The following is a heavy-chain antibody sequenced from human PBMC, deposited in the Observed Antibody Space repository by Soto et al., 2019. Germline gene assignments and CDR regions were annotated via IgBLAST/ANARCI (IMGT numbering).Heavy chain of an antibody. V-gene: IGHV4-59*08. J-gene: IGHJ4*01. CDR3: ARLGGYYQAFDQ. D-gene: IGHD3-22*01. CDR2: IYYTGTT. CDR1: GSPISSYY. Sequence: SETLSLTCSVSGSPISSYYWGWFRLPPGQGLEWVGYIYYTGTTSYNPSLKGRVTVSLGTSKKQFSLKLRSVTAADTAVYFCARLGGYYQAFDQWGQGALVT.